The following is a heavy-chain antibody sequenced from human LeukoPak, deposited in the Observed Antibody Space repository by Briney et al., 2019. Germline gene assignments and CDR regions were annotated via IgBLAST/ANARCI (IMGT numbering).Heavy chain of an antibody. D-gene: IGHD6-6*01. V-gene: IGHV3-21*01. J-gene: IGHJ4*02. CDR1: GFTFSSYS. Sequence: SGGSLRLSCAASGFTFSSYSMNWVRQAPGKGLEWVSSISSSSSYIHYADSVKGRFTISRDNAKNSLYLQMNSLRAEDTAVYYCARGISEYSSSEGDDYWGQGTLVTVSS. CDR2: ISSSSSYI. CDR3: ARGISEYSSSEGDDY.